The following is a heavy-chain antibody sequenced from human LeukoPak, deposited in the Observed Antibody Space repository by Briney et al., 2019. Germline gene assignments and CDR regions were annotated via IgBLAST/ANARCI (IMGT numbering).Heavy chain of an antibody. CDR1: GFTFSNYA. D-gene: IGHD3-22*01. CDR3: ARESRNHYDGSGYYYY. J-gene: IGHJ4*02. CDR2: ISSNGGTT. Sequence: GGSLRLSCAAFGFTFSNYAMHWVRRAPGKGLEYVSAISSNGGTTYYANSVRGRLTISRDNSKNTLYLQMGSLRAEDMAVYYCARESRNHYDGSGYYYYWGQGTLVTVSS. V-gene: IGHV3-64*01.